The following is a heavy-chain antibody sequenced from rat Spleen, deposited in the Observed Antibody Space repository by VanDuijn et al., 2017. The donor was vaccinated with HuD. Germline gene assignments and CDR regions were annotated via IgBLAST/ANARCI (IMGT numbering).Heavy chain of an antibody. D-gene: IGHD4-3*01. CDR1: GFTFSDYY. Sequence: EVQLVETGGGLVQPGKSLKLSCAASGFTFSDYYMAWVRQAPTKGLEWVATISHDGSSTYYRDSVKGRFTISRNDAKSTLYLQMNSLRSEDTATYYCAREDNSGYGWFAYWGQGTLVTVSS. CDR2: ISHDGSST. CDR3: AREDNSGYGWFAY. V-gene: IGHV5-29*01. J-gene: IGHJ3*01.